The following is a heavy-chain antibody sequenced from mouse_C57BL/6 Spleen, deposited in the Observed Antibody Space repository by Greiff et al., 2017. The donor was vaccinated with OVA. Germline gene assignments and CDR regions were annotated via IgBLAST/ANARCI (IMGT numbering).Heavy chain of an antibody. Sequence: EVQLVESGGGLVKPGGSLKLSCAASGFTFSSYAMSWVRQTPEKRLEWVATISDGGSYTYYPDNVKGRFTISRDNAKNNLYLQMSHLKSEDTAMYYCARDPLGRDFDYWGQGTTLTVSS. CDR3: ARDPLGRDFDY. J-gene: IGHJ2*01. D-gene: IGHD4-1*01. CDR2: ISDGGSYT. V-gene: IGHV5-4*01. CDR1: GFTFSSYA.